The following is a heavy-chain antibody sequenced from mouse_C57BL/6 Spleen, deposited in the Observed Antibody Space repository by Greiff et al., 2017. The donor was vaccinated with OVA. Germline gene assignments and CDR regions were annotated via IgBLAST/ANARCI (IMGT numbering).Heavy chain of an antibody. CDR3: ARSLWDGYWYFDV. D-gene: IGHD2-3*01. CDR2: IDPSDSYT. Sequence: QVHVKQPGAELVMPGASVKLSCKASGYTFTSYWMHWVKQRPGQGLEWIGEIDPSDSYTNYNQKFKGKSTLTVDKSSSTAYVQLRCLTSEDSAVYYCARSLWDGYWYFDVWGTGPTVTVAS. V-gene: IGHV1-69*01. CDR1: GYTFTSYW. J-gene: IGHJ1*03.